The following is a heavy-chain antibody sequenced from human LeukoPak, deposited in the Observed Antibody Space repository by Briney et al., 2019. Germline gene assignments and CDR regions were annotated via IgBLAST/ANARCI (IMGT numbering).Heavy chain of an antibody. Sequence: GGSLRLSCAASGFTFSSYAMSWVRQAPGKGLEWVAVISYDGSNKYYADSVKGRFTISRDNSKNTLYLQMNSLRAEDTAVYYCAKDHHYDAVGFDYWGQGTLVTVSS. D-gene: IGHD3-22*01. V-gene: IGHV3-30-3*01. CDR1: GFTFSSYA. CDR2: ISYDGSNK. J-gene: IGHJ4*02. CDR3: AKDHHYDAVGFDY.